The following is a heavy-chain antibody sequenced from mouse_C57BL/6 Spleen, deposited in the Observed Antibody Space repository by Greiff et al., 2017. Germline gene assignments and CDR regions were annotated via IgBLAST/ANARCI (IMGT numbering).Heavy chain of an antibody. CDR2: INPYNGGT. J-gene: IGHJ4*01. CDR1: GYTFTDYY. V-gene: IGHV1-19*01. Sequence: EVQLQQSGPVLVKPGASVKMSCKASGYTFTDYYMNWVKQSHGKSLEWIGVINPYNGGTSYNQKFKGKATLTVDQSSSTAYMELNSLTSEDSAVYYCARGDYGLRSYAMDYWGQGTSGTVSS. CDR3: ARGDYGLRSYAMDY. D-gene: IGHD2-4*01.